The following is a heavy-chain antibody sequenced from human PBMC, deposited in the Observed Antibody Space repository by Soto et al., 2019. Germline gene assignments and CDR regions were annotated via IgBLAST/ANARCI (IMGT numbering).Heavy chain of an antibody. CDR2: IKPNSGVT. CDR1: GYTFTDNY. CDR3: ARTAYCGADCYYYFDY. Sequence: GASVKLSCKASGYTFTDNYMHWVRQAPGQGLEWMGWIKPNSGVTNYAQKFQGRVTMTRDTSISTAYMELSRLRSDDTAVYYCARTAYCGADCYYYFDYWGQGTLVTVSS. V-gene: IGHV1-2*02. D-gene: IGHD2-21*02. J-gene: IGHJ4*02.